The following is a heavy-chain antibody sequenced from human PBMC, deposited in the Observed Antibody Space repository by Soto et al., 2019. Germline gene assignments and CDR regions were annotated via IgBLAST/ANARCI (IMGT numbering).Heavy chain of an antibody. CDR2: TYYRSKWYN. CDR1: AYGVSSKSAA. V-gene: IGHV6-1*01. D-gene: IGHD1-26*01. Sequence: PSQTLSLTCAISAYGVSSKSAAWNWIIQSPSRGLEWLGRTYYRSKWYNEYAVSVKSRITINPDTSKNQLSLQLNSVTPDDTAVYYCARSGKQGAVEYWGQGILGNVSS. CDR3: ARSGKQGAVEY. J-gene: IGHJ4*02.